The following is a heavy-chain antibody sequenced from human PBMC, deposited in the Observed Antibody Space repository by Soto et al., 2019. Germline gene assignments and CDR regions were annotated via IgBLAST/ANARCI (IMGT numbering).Heavy chain of an antibody. CDR1: GFTLSSCG. Sequence: QVQLVESGGGVVQPGRSLRLSCVASGFTLSSCGMHWVRQAPGKGLEWVAVISYDGTNKFYADSVKGRFTISRDISKNQXXXXXXXXXXXXXXXXXXXXXXXXNYVXGQTVMD. J-gene: IGHJ6*01. D-gene: IGHD3-10*02. CDR2: ISYDGTNK. V-gene: IGHV3-30*03. CDR3: XXXXXXNYVXGQTVMD.